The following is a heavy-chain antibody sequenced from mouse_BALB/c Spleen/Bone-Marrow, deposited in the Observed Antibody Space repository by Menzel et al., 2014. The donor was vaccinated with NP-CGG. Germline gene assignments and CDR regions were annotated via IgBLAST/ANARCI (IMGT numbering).Heavy chain of an antibody. Sequence: LMESGPELVKPGALVKISCKASGYTFTSYGINWVKQRPGQGLEWIGWIYPGDGSTKYNEKFKGKATLTADKSSSTAYMELSSLTSENSAVCFCARSGDSSGYGFAYWGQGTLVTVSA. CDR3: ARSGDSSGYGFAY. V-gene: IGHV1S33*01. CDR1: GYTFTSYG. D-gene: IGHD3-2*01. CDR2: IYPGDGST. J-gene: IGHJ3*01.